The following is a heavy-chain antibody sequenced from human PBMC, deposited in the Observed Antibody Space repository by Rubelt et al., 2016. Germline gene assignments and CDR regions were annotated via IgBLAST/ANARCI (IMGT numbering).Heavy chain of an antibody. V-gene: IGHV1-18*01. Sequence: QVQLVQSGAEVKKPGASVKVSCKASGYTFTNYGISWVRQAPGQGLEWMGWISAYNGKTNDGRKVQGEGTITADKSTGKAYIELSSLRSEDTAVYYCARASSGWEIDYWGQGTLVTVSS. D-gene: IGHD6-19*01. CDR1: GYTFTNYG. J-gene: IGHJ4*02. CDR3: ARASSGWEIDY. CDR2: ISAYNGKT.